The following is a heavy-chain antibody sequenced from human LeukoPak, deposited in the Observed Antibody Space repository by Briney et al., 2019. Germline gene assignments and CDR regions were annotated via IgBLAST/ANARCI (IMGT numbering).Heavy chain of an antibody. J-gene: IGHJ4*02. D-gene: IGHD3-22*01. V-gene: IGHV3-15*07. CDR3: STTYYYGSSEGY. CDR1: GFTFSNAY. CDR2: IKPKTDGETT. Sequence: PGGSLRLSCAASGFTFSNAYMNWVRQAPGKGLEWVGRIKPKTDGETTDYAAPVKGRFTISRDDSKNTLYLQMNSLKTEDTAVYYCSTTYYYGSSEGYWGQGTLVTVSS.